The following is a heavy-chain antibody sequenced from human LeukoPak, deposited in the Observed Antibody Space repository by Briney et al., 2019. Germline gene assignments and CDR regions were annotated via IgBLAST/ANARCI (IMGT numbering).Heavy chain of an antibody. CDR2: ISSNGGST. D-gene: IGHD4-11*01. J-gene: IGHJ6*03. Sequence: GGSLRLSCAASGFTFSSYAMHWVRQAPGKGMECVSAISSNGGSTYYANSVKGRFTISRDNSKNRLYVQMGSVRAEDRAVYYMARDPVYSNYGYYYYYMDVWGKGTTVTVSS. CDR1: GFTFSSYA. CDR3: ARDPVYSNYGYYYYYMDV. V-gene: IGHV3-64*01.